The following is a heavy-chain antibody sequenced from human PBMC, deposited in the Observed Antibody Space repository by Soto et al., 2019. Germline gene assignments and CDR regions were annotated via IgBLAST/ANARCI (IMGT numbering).Heavy chain of an antibody. V-gene: IGHV3-23*01. J-gene: IGHJ4*02. Sequence: EVQLLESGGGLVQPGGSLRLSCAASGFSFSGYTMSWVRQAPGKGLEWVSAIGGSGDSTKYADSLRGRFTISRDNSKNTLYLQMDGLRAEDTAVYYCAKDPEYPLQRIYFDNWGQGTLVTVSS. CDR3: AKDPEYPLQRIYFDN. CDR1: GFSFSGYT. D-gene: IGHD2-2*01. CDR2: IGGSGDST.